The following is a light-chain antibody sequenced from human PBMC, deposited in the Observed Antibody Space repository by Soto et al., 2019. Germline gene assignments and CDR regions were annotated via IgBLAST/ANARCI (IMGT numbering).Light chain of an antibody. Sequence: GSKQSPAALSLSPGQRATLSCRASQSVSSYLAWYQQKPGQAPRLLIYDASNRATGIPARFSGSGSGTDFTLTISSLEPEDFAVYYCQQRSNWLTFGGGTKV. CDR2: DAS. CDR1: QSVSSY. V-gene: IGKV3-11*01. J-gene: IGKJ4*01. CDR3: QQRSNWLT.